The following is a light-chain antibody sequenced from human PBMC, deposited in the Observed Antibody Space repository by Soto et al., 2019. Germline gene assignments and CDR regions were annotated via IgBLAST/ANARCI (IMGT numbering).Light chain of an antibody. Sequence: DFEMTQSPSTLSASVGDRVTITCRASQNIRSRLAWFQQKPGKAPTLLIYDASSLESGVPQRFSGSGSGTKFTHTSSILQTDVFSTYYCQQYHSYWTFGQGTKVE. V-gene: IGKV1-5*01. J-gene: IGKJ1*01. CDR2: DAS. CDR1: QNIRSR. CDR3: QQYHSYWT.